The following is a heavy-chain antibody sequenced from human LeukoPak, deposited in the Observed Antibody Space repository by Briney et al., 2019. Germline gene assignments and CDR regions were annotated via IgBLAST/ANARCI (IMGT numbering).Heavy chain of an antibody. CDR3: ARDYYGSGGLDY. Sequence: SETLSLTCTVSGGSISSSSYYWGWIRQPPGKGLEWIGSIYYSGSTYYNPSLKSRVTISVDTSKNQFSLKLSSVTAADTAVYYCARDYYGSGGLDYWGQGTLVTVSS. D-gene: IGHD3-10*01. CDR1: GGSISSSSYY. CDR2: IYYSGST. V-gene: IGHV4-39*07. J-gene: IGHJ4*02.